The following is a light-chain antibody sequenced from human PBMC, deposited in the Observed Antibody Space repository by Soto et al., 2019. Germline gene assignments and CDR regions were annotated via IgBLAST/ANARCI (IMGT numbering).Light chain of an antibody. CDR3: SSYTSSSTLYV. Sequence: QSVLTQPASVSGSPGQSITISCTGTSSEVGGYNYVSWYQQHPGKAPKVMIYDVSNRPSGVSNRFSGSKSGNTASLTISGLQAEDEADYYCSSYTSSSTLYVFGTGTKVTVL. J-gene: IGLJ1*01. V-gene: IGLV2-14*01. CDR1: SSEVGGYNY. CDR2: DVS.